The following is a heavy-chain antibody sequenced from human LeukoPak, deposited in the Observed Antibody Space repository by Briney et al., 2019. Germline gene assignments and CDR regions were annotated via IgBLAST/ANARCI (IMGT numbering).Heavy chain of an antibody. V-gene: IGHV4-39*01. Sequence: PLETLSLTCSVSGGXISTSPYYWGWIRQPPRKGLEWCGDIYYSGNTYYNTSLKSLVTISVDTSKNQVSLKVTSVTAADTALYYCARRRTYDILTGYPQYYFDYWGQGALVTVSS. CDR2: IYYSGNT. D-gene: IGHD3-9*01. CDR3: ARRRTYDILTGYPQYYFDY. CDR1: GGXISTSPYY. J-gene: IGHJ4*02.